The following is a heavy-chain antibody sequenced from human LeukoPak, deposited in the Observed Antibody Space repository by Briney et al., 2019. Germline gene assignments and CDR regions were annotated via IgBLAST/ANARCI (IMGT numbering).Heavy chain of an antibody. Sequence: GGSLRLSCAASGFTFSIYWMHWVRQAPGKGLVWVSRINSDGSSTSYADSVKGRFTISRDNAKNTLYLQMNSLRAEDTAVYYCARDPSYGSENWFDPWGQGTLVTVSS. CDR3: ARDPSYGSENWFDP. J-gene: IGHJ5*02. CDR2: INSDGSST. D-gene: IGHD3-10*01. V-gene: IGHV3-74*01. CDR1: GFTFSIYW.